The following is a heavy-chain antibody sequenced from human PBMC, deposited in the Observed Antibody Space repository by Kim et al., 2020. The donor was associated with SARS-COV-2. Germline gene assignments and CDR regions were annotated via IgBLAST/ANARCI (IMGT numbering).Heavy chain of an antibody. CDR1: GFTFSSYW. CDR2: INSDGSRA. D-gene: IGHD3-16*01. V-gene: IGHV3-74*01. CDR3: ARDGGVAGLAWYFVL. Sequence: GGSLRLSCAVSGFTFSSYWMHWVRQAPGKGLVWVSRINSDGSRATHAESVEGRFTGTRDNAKNTLYLQMDSLRPEDTAVYYCARDGGVAGLAWYFVLWGRGTLVTVSS. J-gene: IGHJ2*01.